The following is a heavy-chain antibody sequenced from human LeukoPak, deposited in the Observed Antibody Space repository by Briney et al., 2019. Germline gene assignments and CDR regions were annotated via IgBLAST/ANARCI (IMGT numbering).Heavy chain of an antibody. CDR1: GGSISSYY. V-gene: IGHV4-59*01. CDR2: MYYTGST. CDR3: ARPIAVTVLSAFDI. D-gene: IGHD6-19*01. Sequence: SETLSLTCTVSGGSISSYYWSWVRQPLGKGLEWIAYMYYTGSTYYNPSLKGRATLSVDTSKNQFSLKLSSVTAADTAVYYCARPIAVTVLSAFDIWGQGTMVTVSS. J-gene: IGHJ3*02.